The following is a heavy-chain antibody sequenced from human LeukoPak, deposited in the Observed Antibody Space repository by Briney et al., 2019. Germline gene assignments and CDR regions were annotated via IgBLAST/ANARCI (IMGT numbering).Heavy chain of an antibody. J-gene: IGHJ4*02. CDR3: ARREGDMVRGVFDY. Sequence: PSETLSLTCAFCGGSISSYYWTWIRPPPRKGQELIGYIFYTGSTNYNPSLKSRVTITLAPSKNQFSLKLSSVTAADTAVYYCARREGDMVRGVFDYWGQGTLVTVSS. CDR1: GGSISSYY. D-gene: IGHD3-10*01. CDR2: IFYTGST. V-gene: IGHV4-59*08.